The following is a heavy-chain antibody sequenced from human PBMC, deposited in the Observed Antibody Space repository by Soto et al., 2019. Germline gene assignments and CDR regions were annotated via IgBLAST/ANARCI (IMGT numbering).Heavy chain of an antibody. V-gene: IGHV1-69*12. D-gene: IGHD2-8*01. Sequence: QVQLVQSGAEVKKPGSSVKVSCKASGGTFSSYAISWVRQAPGQGLEWMGGIIPIFGTANYAQKFQGRVTLTADEPTSTAYMELSSLRSEDTAVYYCARSYCTNGVCYNEFLVGYYYYGMDVWGQGTTVTVSS. CDR1: GGTFSSYA. CDR2: IIPIFGTA. J-gene: IGHJ6*02. CDR3: ARSYCTNGVCYNEFLVGYYYYGMDV.